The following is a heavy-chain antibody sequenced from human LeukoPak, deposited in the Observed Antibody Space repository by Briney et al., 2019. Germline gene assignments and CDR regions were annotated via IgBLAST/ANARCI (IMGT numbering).Heavy chain of an antibody. CDR2: ISGSGGST. D-gene: IGHD3-22*01. V-gene: IGHV3-23*01. CDR3: ARDNYYDSSGPQFHY. Sequence: GGSLRLSCVASGFTFSSYAMSWVRQTPGKGLEWVSAISGSGGSTYYADSVKGRFTISRDNSKNTLYLQMNSLRAEDTAVYYCARDNYYDSSGPQFHYWGQGTLVTVSS. CDR1: GFTFSSYA. J-gene: IGHJ4*02.